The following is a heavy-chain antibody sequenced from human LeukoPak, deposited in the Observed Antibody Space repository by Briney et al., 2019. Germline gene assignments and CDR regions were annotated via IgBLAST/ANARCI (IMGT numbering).Heavy chain of an antibody. J-gene: IGHJ6*03. Sequence: PGGSLRLSCAASGFTFSDYYMSWIRQAPGKGLEWVSYISSSSSTIYYADSVKGRFTISRDNAKNSLYLQMNSLRAEDTAVYYCARDRYSDYYYYMDVWGKGTTVTVSS. CDR2: ISSSSSTI. V-gene: IGHV3-11*04. CDR3: ARDRYSDYYYYMDV. CDR1: GFTFSDYY. D-gene: IGHD6-13*01.